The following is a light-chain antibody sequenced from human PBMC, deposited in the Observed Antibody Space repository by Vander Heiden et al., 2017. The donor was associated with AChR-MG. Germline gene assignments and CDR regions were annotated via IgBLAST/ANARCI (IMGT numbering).Light chain of an antibody. J-gene: IGKJ4*01. Sequence: DIQMKQSPSSLSASVGDRVTITCQASQDISDYLTWYQQKPGKAPKVLIYDASNLETGVTSRFSGSGSGTDFTFTISSLQPEDVATYFCHQYYNMPLTFGGGTKVDIK. CDR3: HQYYNMPLT. CDR1: QDISDY. CDR2: DAS. V-gene: IGKV1-33*01.